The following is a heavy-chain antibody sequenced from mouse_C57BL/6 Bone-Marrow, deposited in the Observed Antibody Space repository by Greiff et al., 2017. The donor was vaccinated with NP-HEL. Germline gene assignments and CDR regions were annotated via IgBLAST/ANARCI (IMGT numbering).Heavy chain of an antibody. CDR3: ASLIYYYAYFDY. J-gene: IGHJ2*01. V-gene: IGHV1-81*01. CDR2: IYPRSGNT. D-gene: IGHD1-1*01. Sequence: LVESGAELARPGASVKLSCKASGYTFTSYGISWVKQRTGQGLEWIGEIYPRSGNTYYNEKFKGKATLTADKSSSTAYMELRSLTSEDSAVYFCASLIYYYAYFDYWGQGTTLTVSS. CDR1: GYTFTSYG.